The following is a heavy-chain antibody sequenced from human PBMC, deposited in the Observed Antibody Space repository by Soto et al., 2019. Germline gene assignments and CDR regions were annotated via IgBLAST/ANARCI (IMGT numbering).Heavy chain of an antibody. CDR2: ISYDGSNK. CDR3: AGGKVVAAYDYYYGMDV. Sequence: QVQLVESGGGVVQPGRSLRLSCAASGFTFSSYAMHWVRQAPGKGLEWVAVISYDGSNKYYADSVKGRFTISRDNSKNTLYLQMNSLRAEETAVYYGAGGKVVAAYDYYYGMDVWGQGTTVTVSS. D-gene: IGHD2-15*01. V-gene: IGHV3-30-3*01. CDR1: GFTFSSYA. J-gene: IGHJ6*02.